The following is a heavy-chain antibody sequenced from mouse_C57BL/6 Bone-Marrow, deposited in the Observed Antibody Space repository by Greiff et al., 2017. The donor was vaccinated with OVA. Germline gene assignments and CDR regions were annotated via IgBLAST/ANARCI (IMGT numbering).Heavy chain of an antibody. D-gene: IGHD2-10*02. CDR3: ARGGVWYYWYFDV. CDR1: GFTFSSYA. V-gene: IGHV5-4*01. CDR2: ISDGGSYT. Sequence: EVHLVESGGGLVKPGGSPKLSCAASGFTFSSYAMSWVRQTPEKRLEWVATISDGGSYTYYPDNVKGRFTISRDHSTNNLYLQMSHLKSEDTAMYYCARGGVWYYWYFDVWGTGTTVTVSS. J-gene: IGHJ1*03.